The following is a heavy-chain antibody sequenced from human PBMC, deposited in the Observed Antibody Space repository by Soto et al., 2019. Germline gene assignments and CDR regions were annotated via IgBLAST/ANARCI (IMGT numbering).Heavy chain of an antibody. Sequence: PSETLCVTCSVSGGSISSYYWSWIRQPAGKGLEWIGRIYRSGGANFSPSLMSRVSMSVDTSKNQFSLKLSSVVAADTAVYYCARGAAAPVDNGMAVWGQGPSVTVS. V-gene: IGHV4-4*07. CDR3: ARGAAAPVDNGMAV. CDR2: IYRSGGA. J-gene: IGHJ6*02. D-gene: IGHD6-13*01. CDR1: GGSISSYY.